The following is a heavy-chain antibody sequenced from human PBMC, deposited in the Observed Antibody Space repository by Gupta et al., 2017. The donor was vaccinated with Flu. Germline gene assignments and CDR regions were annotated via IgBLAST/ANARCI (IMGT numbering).Heavy chain of an antibody. CDR1: GFTFSSYS. D-gene: IGHD1-14*01. J-gene: IGHJ3*02. CDR2: ISSSSSYI. CDR3: AVDTARVYDAFDI. V-gene: IGHV3-21*01. Sequence: EVQLVESGGGLVKPGGSLRLSCASSGFTFSSYSMNWFRQAPGKGLEWVSSISSSSSYIYYADSVKGRFTISRDNAKNSLYLQMNSLRAEDTAVYYCAVDTARVYDAFDIWGQGTMVTVSS.